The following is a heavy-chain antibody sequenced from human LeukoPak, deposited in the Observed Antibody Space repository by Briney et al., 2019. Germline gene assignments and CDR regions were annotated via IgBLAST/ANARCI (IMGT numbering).Heavy chain of an antibody. CDR3: ARHPYGLVREAFFDP. CDR1: GDSISSDNC. D-gene: IGHD6-19*01. CDR2: VCRNGDT. J-gene: IGHJ5*02. Sequence: SETLSLTCAVSGDSISSDNCWGWIRQPPGKGLEWIGSVCRNGDTNYNPPLKSRVTISIDTSKNQFSLKLTSVTAADTAVYYRARHPYGLVREAFFDPWGQGTLVTVSS. V-gene: IGHV4-38-2*01.